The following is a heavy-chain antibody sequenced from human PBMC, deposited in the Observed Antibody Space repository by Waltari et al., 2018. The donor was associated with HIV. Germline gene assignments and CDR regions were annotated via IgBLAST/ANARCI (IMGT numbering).Heavy chain of an antibody. CDR3: ARESYYYDSSGYPLAY. D-gene: IGHD3-22*01. Sequence: DVQLEESGGGLVQPGGSLRLSCAASGFTFTTFGFTWVRQAPGKVLEWVSYISTSSRPIYYADSVKGRFTISRDDAKNSLYLEMNSLRADDTAVYYCARESYYYDSSGYPLAYWGQGILVTVSS. CDR1: GFTFTTFG. CDR2: ISTSSRPI. J-gene: IGHJ4*02. V-gene: IGHV3-48*04.